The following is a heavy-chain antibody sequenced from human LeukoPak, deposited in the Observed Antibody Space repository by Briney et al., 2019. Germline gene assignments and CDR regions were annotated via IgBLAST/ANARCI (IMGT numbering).Heavy chain of an antibody. D-gene: IGHD6-19*01. CDR1: GFTFSSYS. V-gene: IGHV3-48*01. CDR2: ISSSSSTI. CDR3: ARLRIAVAGTTGDY. Sequence: GGSLRLSGAASGFTFSSYSMNWVRQAPGKGLEWVSYISSSSSTIYYADSVKGRFTISRDNAKNSLYLQMNSLRAEDTAVYYCARLRIAVAGTTGDYWGQVTLVTVSS. J-gene: IGHJ4*02.